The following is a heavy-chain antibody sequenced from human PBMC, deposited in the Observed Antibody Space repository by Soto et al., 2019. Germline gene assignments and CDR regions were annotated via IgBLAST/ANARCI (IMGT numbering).Heavy chain of an antibody. CDR3: ARDKITGLFDY. V-gene: IGHV4-31*03. CDR1: GGSISSGGYY. Sequence: SETLSLTCTVSGGSISSGGYYWSWIRQHPGKGLEWIGYIYYSGSTYYNPSLKSRVTISVDTSKSQFSLKLSSVTVADTAVYYCARDKITGLFDYWGQGTLVTVSS. CDR2: IYYSGST. D-gene: IGHD2-8*02. J-gene: IGHJ4*02.